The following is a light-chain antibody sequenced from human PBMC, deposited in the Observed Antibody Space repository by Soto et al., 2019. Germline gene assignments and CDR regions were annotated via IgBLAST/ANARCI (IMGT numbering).Light chain of an antibody. CDR1: QDISNY. V-gene: IGKV1-33*01. J-gene: IGKJ2*01. Sequence: DIQMAQSPSSLSASVGDRVTITCQASQDISNYLNWYQQKPGKVPKLLIYDASNLETGVPSRFSGSGSGTDFTFTISSLQPEHIATYYCQQYDNLPLTFGQGTKLEIK. CDR3: QQYDNLPLT. CDR2: DAS.